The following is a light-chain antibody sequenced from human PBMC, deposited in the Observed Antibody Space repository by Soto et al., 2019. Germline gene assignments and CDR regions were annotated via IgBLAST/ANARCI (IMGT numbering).Light chain of an antibody. J-gene: IGLJ1*01. CDR2: SSN. Sequence: QSVLTQPPSASGTPGQRVTISCSGSSSNIGSNTVNWYQQLPGTAPKLLIYSSNQRPSGVPDRLSGSKSGTSASLAISGLQSEDEADYYCAAWDDSLNGPVFGTGTKVTVL. CDR1: SSNIGSNT. CDR3: AAWDDSLNGPV. V-gene: IGLV1-44*01.